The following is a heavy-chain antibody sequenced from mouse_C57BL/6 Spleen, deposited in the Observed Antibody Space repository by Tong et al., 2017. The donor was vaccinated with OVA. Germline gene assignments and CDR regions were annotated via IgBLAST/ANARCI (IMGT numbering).Heavy chain of an antibody. CDR2: ISSGGSYT. J-gene: IGHJ3*01. CDR3: ARRFAY. Sequence: EVQLQESGGDLVKPGGSLKLSCAASGFTFSSYGMSWVRQTPDKRLEWVATISSGGSYTYYPDSVKGRFTISRDNAKNTLFLQMTSLRSDDTAMYYCARRFAYWGQGTLVTVSA. V-gene: IGHV5-6*01. CDR1: GFTFSSYG.